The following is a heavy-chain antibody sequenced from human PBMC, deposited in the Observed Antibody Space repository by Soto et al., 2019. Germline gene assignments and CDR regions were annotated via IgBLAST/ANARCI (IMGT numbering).Heavy chain of an antibody. Sequence: QVQLAQSGAEVRKPGSSVKVSCGASGGSFSDFAFSWVRQAPGQGLEWMGGIIPMFAASKYAQRFQDRVTITADESTNTVYLALSSLTSDDTATYYCARGGIVAVPAALSSYHDYTNYRVDSWGQGTLVTVSS. J-gene: IGHJ4*02. V-gene: IGHV1-69*01. CDR2: IIPMFAAS. D-gene: IGHD2-15*01. CDR3: ARGGIVAVPAALSSYHDYTNYRVDS. CDR1: GGSFSDFA.